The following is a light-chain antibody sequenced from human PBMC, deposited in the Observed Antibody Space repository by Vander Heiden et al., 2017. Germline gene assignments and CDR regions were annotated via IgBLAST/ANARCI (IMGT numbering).Light chain of an antibody. Sequence: EIVLTQSPATLSLSPGERATLSCRASQSVSSYLAWYQQKPGQAPRLLIYDASNRATGIPARFSGSGPGTDFTLTISSLEPEDFAVYYCQQRSNWHFTFGHGTKVDIK. V-gene: IGKV3D-11*02. CDR3: QQRSNWHFT. J-gene: IGKJ3*01. CDR2: DAS. CDR1: QSVSSY.